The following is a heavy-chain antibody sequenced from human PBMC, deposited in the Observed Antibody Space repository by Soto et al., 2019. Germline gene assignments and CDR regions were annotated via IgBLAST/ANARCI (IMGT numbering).Heavy chain of an antibody. CDR3: AKDGLRYCSGGSCYSDY. CDR2: ISYDGSNK. V-gene: IGHV3-30*18. Sequence: QVQLVESGGGVVQPGRSLRLSCAASGFTFSSYGMHWVRQAPGKGLEWVAVISYDGSNKYYADSVKGRFTISRDNSKNTLYLQMNSLRAEATAVYYCAKDGLRYCSGGSCYSDYWGQGTLVTVSS. J-gene: IGHJ4*02. D-gene: IGHD2-15*01. CDR1: GFTFSSYG.